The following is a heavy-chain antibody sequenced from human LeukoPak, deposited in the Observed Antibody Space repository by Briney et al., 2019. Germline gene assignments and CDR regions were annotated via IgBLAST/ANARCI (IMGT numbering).Heavy chain of an antibody. CDR3: APGGSEYSYGYLGFDY. J-gene: IGHJ4*02. D-gene: IGHD5-18*01. CDR1: GGSISSYY. Sequence: ASETLSLTCTVSGGSISSYYWSWIRQPPGKGLEWIGYIYYSGSTNYNPSLKSRVTISVDTSKNQFSLKLSSVTAADTAVYCCAPGGSEYSYGYLGFDYWGQGTLVTVSS. CDR2: IYYSGST. V-gene: IGHV4-59*01.